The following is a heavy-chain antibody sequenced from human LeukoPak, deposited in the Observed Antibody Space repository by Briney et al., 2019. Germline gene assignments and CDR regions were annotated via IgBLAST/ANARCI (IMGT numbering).Heavy chain of an antibody. CDR2: INSDGTST. CDR1: GFTFSSYW. J-gene: IGHJ6*04. D-gene: IGHD3-10*02. Sequence: GGSLRLSCAASGFTFSSYWMHWVRQAPGKGLVWVSRINSDGTSTSYADSVKGRFTISRDNAKNSLYLQMNSLRAEDTAVYYCAELGITMIGGVWGKGTTVTISS. CDR3: AELGITMIGGV. V-gene: IGHV3-74*01.